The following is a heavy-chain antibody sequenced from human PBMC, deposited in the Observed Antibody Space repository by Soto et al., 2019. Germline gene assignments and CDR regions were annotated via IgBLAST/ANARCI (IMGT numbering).Heavy chain of an antibody. V-gene: IGHV3-23*01. Sequence: PGGSLRLSCATSGFTFSNYAMSWVRHSPGKGMEWVSTINNGGTHYVDSVKGRFTVSRDNSKNTLYLQLNDLRVEDTALYYCARDPGGSFDYWGQGTLVTVSS. CDR1: GFTFSNYA. CDR3: ARDPGGSFDY. CDR2: INNGGT. J-gene: IGHJ4*02. D-gene: IGHD1-26*01.